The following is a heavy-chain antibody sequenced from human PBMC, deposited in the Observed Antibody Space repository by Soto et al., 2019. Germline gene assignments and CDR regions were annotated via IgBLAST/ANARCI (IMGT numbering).Heavy chain of an antibody. J-gene: IGHJ4*02. Sequence: GGSLRLSCSASGFIFSESTIYWVRQVPGKGLEAISAVSTSGRSTYYADSVKDRFTISRDNSKNTLFLQMGSLRPEDTTIYYCVKQAHGLDGVAFDYWGQGTQVTVSS. D-gene: IGHD2-15*01. V-gene: IGHV3-64D*06. CDR3: VKQAHGLDGVAFDY. CDR2: VSTSGRST. CDR1: GFIFSEST.